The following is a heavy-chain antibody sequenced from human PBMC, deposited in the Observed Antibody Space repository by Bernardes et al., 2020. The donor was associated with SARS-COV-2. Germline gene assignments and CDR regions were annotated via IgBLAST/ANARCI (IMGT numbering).Heavy chain of an antibody. D-gene: IGHD4-17*01. Sequence: GESLKISCKGSGYSFTSYWISWVRQMPGKGLEWVAMIDPSDSQYNYSPSFQGHVTVSVDKSITTAYLQWSSLKASDTAMYYCARHVYRDYPDLDYWGQGTLVTVSS. CDR1: GYSFTSYW. CDR2: IDPSDSQY. V-gene: IGHV5-10-1*01. CDR3: ARHVYRDYPDLDY. J-gene: IGHJ4*02.